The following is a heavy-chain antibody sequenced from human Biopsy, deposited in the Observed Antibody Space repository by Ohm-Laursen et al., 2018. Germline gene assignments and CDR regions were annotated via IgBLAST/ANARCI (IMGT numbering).Heavy chain of an antibody. CDR1: GGSISRGGSH. V-gene: IGHV4-31*01. CDR3: ARDSGILNYGNFKYYHYYGMDV. CDR2: IFNSAKP. Sequence: TLSLTCTVSGGSISRGGSHWSSIRQRPGKGLKWIGHIFNSAKPYNNPSLKNLITISGDTSKNQFSMKLNSVTAADTAVYYCARDSGILNYGNFKYYHYYGMDVWGQGTKVTVSS. D-gene: IGHD4-11*01. J-gene: IGHJ6*02.